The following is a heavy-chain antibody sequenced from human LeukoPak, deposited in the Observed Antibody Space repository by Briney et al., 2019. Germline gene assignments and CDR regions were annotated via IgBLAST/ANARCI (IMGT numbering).Heavy chain of an antibody. CDR3: ARALRGTMIVVVIKPTIYFDY. V-gene: IGHV4-34*01. CDR2: INHSGST. J-gene: IGHJ4*02. Sequence: SETLSLTCAVYGGSFSGYYWSWIRQPPGKGLEWIGEINHSGSTNYNPSLKSRVTISVDTSKNQFSLKLSSVTAADTAVYYCARALRGTMIVVVIKPTIYFDYWGQGTLVTVSS. CDR1: GGSFSGYY. D-gene: IGHD3-22*01.